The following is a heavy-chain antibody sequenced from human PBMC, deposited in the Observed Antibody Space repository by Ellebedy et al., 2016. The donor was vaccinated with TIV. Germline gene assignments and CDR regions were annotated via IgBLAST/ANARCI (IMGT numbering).Heavy chain of an antibody. J-gene: IGHJ4*02. D-gene: IGHD5-18*01. CDR3: ARVDGYSYGYSNY. V-gene: IGHV1-2*02. Sequence: ASVKVSCXASGYTFTSYGISWVRQAPGQGLEWMGWINPNSGGTNYAQKFQGRVTMTRDTSITTAYMELSRLRSDDTAVYYCARVDGYSYGYSNYWGQGTLVTVSS. CDR2: INPNSGGT. CDR1: GYTFTSYG.